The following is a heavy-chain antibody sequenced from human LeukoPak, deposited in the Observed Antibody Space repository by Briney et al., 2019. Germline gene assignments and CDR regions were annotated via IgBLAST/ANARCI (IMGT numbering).Heavy chain of an antibody. J-gene: IGHJ3*02. Sequence: PGGSLRLSCAASGFTFSSSAMSWVRQPSGKGLEWIGEIYHSGSTNYNPSLKSRVTISVDKSKNQFSLKLSSVTAADTAVYYCARGMGTNCSGGSCYRLNAFDIWGQGTMVTDSS. D-gene: IGHD2-15*01. V-gene: IGHV4-4*02. CDR2: IYHSGST. CDR3: ARGMGTNCSGGSCYRLNAFDI. CDR1: GFTFSSSAM.